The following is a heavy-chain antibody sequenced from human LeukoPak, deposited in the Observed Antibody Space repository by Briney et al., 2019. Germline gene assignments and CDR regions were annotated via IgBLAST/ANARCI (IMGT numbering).Heavy chain of an antibody. Sequence: PSETLSLTCTVSGYSISSGYYWGWIRQPPGKGLEWIGSIYHSGSTYYNPSLKSRVTISVDTSKNQFSLKLSSVTAADTAVYYCARGPYYFDSWGQGTLVSVSS. CDR2: IYHSGST. J-gene: IGHJ4*02. CDR1: GYSISSGYY. V-gene: IGHV4-38-2*02. CDR3: ARGPYYFDS.